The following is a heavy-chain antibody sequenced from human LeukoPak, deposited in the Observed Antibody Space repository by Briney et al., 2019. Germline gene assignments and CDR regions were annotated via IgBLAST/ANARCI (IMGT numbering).Heavy chain of an antibody. J-gene: IGHJ5*02. Sequence: GGSLRLSCAASGVIVSRNFMSWVRQAPGKGLQWVAIMYAGGTTDYSDSVRGRFHISRDSSNNTLSLQINCLRAEDTAVYYCARGSGSGWPLDRWGQGALVTVSS. CDR2: MYAGGTT. D-gene: IGHD6-19*01. CDR1: GVIVSRNF. CDR3: ARGSGSGWPLDR. V-gene: IGHV3-53*01.